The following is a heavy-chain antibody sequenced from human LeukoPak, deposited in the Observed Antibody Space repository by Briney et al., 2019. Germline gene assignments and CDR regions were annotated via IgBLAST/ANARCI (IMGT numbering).Heavy chain of an antibody. CDR3: ARVNTALWYFDY. CDR1: GFTFSSYE. CDR2: ISSSGSTK. V-gene: IGHV3-48*03. Sequence: GGSLRLSRAASGFTFSSYEMNWVRQAPGKGLGWVSYISSSGSTKYYADSVKGRFTISRDNAKNSLYLQMNSLRDEDTAVYYCARVNTALWYFDYWGQGTLVTVSS. D-gene: IGHD5-18*01. J-gene: IGHJ4*02.